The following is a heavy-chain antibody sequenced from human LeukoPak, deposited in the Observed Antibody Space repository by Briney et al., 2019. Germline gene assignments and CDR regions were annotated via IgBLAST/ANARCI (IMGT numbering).Heavy chain of an antibody. J-gene: IGHJ4*02. CDR3: TRGRRPIFGVVTHFDY. D-gene: IGHD3-3*01. V-gene: IGHV3-49*03. CDR2: IRSKAYGGTT. Sequence: PGGSLRLSCTASGFTFGDYAMSWFRQAPGKGLEWVGFIRSKAYGGTTEYAASVKGRFTISRDDSKSIAYLQMNSLKTEDTAVYYCTRGRRPIFGVVTHFDYWGQGTLVTVSS. CDR1: GFTFGDYA.